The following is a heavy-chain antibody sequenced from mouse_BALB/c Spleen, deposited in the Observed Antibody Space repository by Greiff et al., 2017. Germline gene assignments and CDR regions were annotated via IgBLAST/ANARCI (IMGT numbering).Heavy chain of an antibody. CDR3: ARSGNGAMDY. CDR2: IYPYNGGT. D-gene: IGHD1-1*01. CDR1: GYTFTDYN. J-gene: IGHJ4*01. Sequence: VQLQQSGPELVKPGASVKISCKASGYTFTDYNMHWVKQSHGKSLEWIGYIYPYNGGTGYNQKFKSKATLTVDNSSSTAYMELRSLTSEDSAVYYCARSGNGAMDYWGQGTSVTVSS. V-gene: IGHV1S29*02.